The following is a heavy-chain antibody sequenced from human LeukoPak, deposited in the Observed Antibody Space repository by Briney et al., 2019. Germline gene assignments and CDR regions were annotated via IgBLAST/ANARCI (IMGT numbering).Heavy chain of an antibody. CDR3: VKNSGIWSF. J-gene: IGHJ4*02. CDR2: ISGTGDRT. CDR1: GFTFDTTD. Sequence: GGSPRLSCAAAGFTFDTTDMTWVRQAPGKGPEWLSCISGTGDRTYYADSVRGRFTISRDNPKNMLYLQMTSLRVEDTATYCCVKNSGIWSFWGRGTLAAVSS. D-gene: IGHD1-26*01. V-gene: IGHV3-23*01.